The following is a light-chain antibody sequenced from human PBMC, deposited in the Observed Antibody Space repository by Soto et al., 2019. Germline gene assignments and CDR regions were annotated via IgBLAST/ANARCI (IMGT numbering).Light chain of an antibody. V-gene: IGKV3-15*01. CDR2: GAS. CDR3: QQYHSYWT. Sequence: EIVMTQSPATLSVSPGERATLSCRASQSVSSNLAWYQQKPGQAPRLLIYGASTKATGIPARFSGSGSGTEFTLTISSLQTDDFSTYYCQQYHSYWTFGQGTKV. CDR1: QSVSSN. J-gene: IGKJ1*01.